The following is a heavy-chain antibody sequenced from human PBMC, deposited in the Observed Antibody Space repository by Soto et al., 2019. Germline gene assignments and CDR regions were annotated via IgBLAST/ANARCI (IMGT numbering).Heavy chain of an antibody. CDR2: ISHDGDYT. CDR1: GFRFPDRG. J-gene: IGHJ4*02. Sequence: QVQLVEAGGGAVQPGGSLRLSCTTSGFRFPDRGMHWIRQTRDKRLEWVASISHDGDYTYYADSVKGRLTVSRDNSKNTLFLQMDSLKTADTALYHCVRWTATTGTSIQFDQWGRGAQVTVSP. CDR3: VRWTATTGTSIQFDQ. V-gene: IGHV3-30-3*01. D-gene: IGHD1-7*01.